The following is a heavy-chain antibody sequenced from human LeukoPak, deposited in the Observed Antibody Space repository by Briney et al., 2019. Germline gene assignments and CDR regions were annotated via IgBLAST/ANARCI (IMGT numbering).Heavy chain of an antibody. J-gene: IGHJ4*02. D-gene: IGHD6-13*01. CDR2: IFYSGST. V-gene: IGHV4-39*07. CDR1: SGSISTSNYY. CDR3: ARVILRSSNWAFVYYCNY. Sequence: SETLSLTCTVSSGSISTSNYYWGWVRQPPGKALEWIGNIFYSGSTYYSPSLKSRVTISLDTSRNQFSLKLSSVNAADTAVYYCARVILRSSNWAFVYYCNYWGQGTLVTVSS.